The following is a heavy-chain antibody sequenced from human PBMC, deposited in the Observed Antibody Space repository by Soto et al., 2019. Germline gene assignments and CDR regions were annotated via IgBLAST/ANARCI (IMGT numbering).Heavy chain of an antibody. CDR1: GYTFTGYY. CDR2: INPNSGGT. V-gene: IGHV1-2*02. J-gene: IGHJ4*02. D-gene: IGHD1-26*01. CDR3: ARGSRDIVGALPLRFDD. Sequence: ASVKVSCTASGYTFTGYYMHWVRQAPGQGLEWMGWINPNSGGTNYAQKFQGRVTMTRDTSISTAYMELSRLRSDDTAVYYCARGSRDIVGALPLRFDDWGQGTLVIVSS.